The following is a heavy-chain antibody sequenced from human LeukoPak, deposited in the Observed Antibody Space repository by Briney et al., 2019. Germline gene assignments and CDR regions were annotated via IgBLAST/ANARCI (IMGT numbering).Heavy chain of an antibody. Sequence: GGSLRLSCAASGFTFSSYAMSWVRQAPGKGLEWVAVIWYDGSNKNYADSVKGRFTISRDNSKNTLYLQMNSLRAEDTAVYYCARGGFPYYYYGMDVWGKGTTVTVSS. V-gene: IGHV3-33*08. CDR3: ARGGFPYYYYGMDV. J-gene: IGHJ6*04. CDR1: GFTFSSYA. CDR2: IWYDGSNK.